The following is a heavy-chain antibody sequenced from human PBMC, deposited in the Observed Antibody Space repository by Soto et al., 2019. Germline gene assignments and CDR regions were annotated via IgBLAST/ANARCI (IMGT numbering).Heavy chain of an antibody. CDR2: ITGGGHST. CDR1: GFSFSTNS. J-gene: IGHJ4*02. V-gene: IGHV3-23*01. CDR3: AKGYCGRTTCWIXDY. Sequence: EVQLLESGGGLVQPGGSLRLSCAASGFSFSTNSMSWVRQAPGKGLEWVSTITGGGHSTYYADSVKGRLTISRDNSKNTLHLRMDSLRAEDTAXXYCAKGYCGRTTCWIXDYWGQGTLVTVSS. D-gene: IGHD2-2*01.